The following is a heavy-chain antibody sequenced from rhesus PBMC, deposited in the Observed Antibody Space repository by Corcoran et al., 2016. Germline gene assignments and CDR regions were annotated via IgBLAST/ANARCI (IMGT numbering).Heavy chain of an antibody. J-gene: IGHJ1*01. CDR1: GGSISGYYY. V-gene: IGHV4-73*01. CDR3: ARDRGYGSGFEYFEF. CDR2: IYGNSAST. D-gene: IGHD2-21*01. Sequence: QVQLQQWGEGLVKPSETLSLTCAVYGGSISGYYYWSWIRQPPGKGLEWIGYIYGNSASTNYNPSLKNRDTISKDTSKNQFSLKLSSVTAADTAVYYCARDRGYGSGFEYFEFWGQGALVTVSS.